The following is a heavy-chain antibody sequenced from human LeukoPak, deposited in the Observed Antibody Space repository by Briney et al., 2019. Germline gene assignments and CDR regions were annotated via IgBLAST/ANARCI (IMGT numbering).Heavy chain of an antibody. CDR1: GFTFSSYS. Sequence: GGSLRLSCAASGFTFSSYSMNWVRQAPGKGLEWVSSISSGSSYIYYADSVKGRFTISRDNAKNSLYLQMNSLIAEDTAVYYCAREYYDFWSGYSLASYAEGGSSSAADYWGQGTLVTVSS. CDR3: AREYYDFWSGYSLASYAEGGSSSAADY. J-gene: IGHJ4*02. V-gene: IGHV3-21*01. CDR2: ISSGSSYI. D-gene: IGHD3-3*01.